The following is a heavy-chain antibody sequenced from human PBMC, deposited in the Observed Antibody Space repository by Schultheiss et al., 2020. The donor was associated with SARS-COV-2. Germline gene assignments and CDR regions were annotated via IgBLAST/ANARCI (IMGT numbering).Heavy chain of an antibody. Sequence: SVKVSCKASGGTFSSYAISWVRQAPGQGLEWMGGIIPIFGTANYAQKFQGRVTITADESTSTAYMELSSLRSEDTAVYYCARNRYDFWSGYVSYWYFDLWGRGTLVTVSS. V-gene: IGHV1-69*13. D-gene: IGHD3-3*01. CDR3: ARNRYDFWSGYVSYWYFDL. CDR2: IIPIFGTA. J-gene: IGHJ2*01. CDR1: GGTFSSYA.